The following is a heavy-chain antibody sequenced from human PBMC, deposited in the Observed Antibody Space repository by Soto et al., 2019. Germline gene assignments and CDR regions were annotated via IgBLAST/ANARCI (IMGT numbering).Heavy chain of an antibody. CDR3: ARSNLYKYSSSAPYDY. V-gene: IGHV4-34*01. D-gene: IGHD6-6*01. J-gene: IGHJ4*02. CDR1: GGSFSGYY. CDR2: INHSGST. Sequence: SETLSLTCAVYGGSFSGYYWSWIRQPPGKGLEWIGEINHSGSTNYNPSLKSRVTISVDTSKNQFSLKLSSVTAADTAVYYCARSNLYKYSSSAPYDYWGQGTLVTVSS.